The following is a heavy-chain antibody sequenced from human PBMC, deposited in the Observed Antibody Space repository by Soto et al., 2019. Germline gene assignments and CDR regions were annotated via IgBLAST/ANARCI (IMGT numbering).Heavy chain of an antibody. CDR3: ARDAGSGNYEY. CDR2: ISFDGSNK. CDR1: GFTFSSYA. J-gene: IGHJ4*02. Sequence: PGGSLRLSCAASGFTFSSYAMHWVRQAPGKGLEWVAVISFDGSNKYYADSVKGRFTISRDNSKNTLYLQMNSLRAEDTAVYYCARDAGSGNYEYWGQGTLVTVSS. D-gene: IGHD3-10*01. V-gene: IGHV3-30-3*01.